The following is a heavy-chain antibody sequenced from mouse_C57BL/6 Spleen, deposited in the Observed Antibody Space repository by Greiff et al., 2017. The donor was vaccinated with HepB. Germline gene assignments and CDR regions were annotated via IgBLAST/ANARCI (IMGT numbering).Heavy chain of an antibody. V-gene: IGHV1-61*01. CDR1: GYTFTSYW. CDR3: ARRYYSNYWFAY. Sequence: QVQLQQPGAELVRPGTSVKLSCKASGYTFTSYWMDWVQQRPGQGLEWIGNINPSDSETNYNQKFKDKATFTVDKSSSTAYMQLSSLTSEDSAVYYCARRYYSNYWFAYWGQGTLVTVSA. D-gene: IGHD2-5*01. CDR2: INPSDSET. J-gene: IGHJ3*01.